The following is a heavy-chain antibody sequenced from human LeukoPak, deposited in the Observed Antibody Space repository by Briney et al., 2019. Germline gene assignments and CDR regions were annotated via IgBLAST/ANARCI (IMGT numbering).Heavy chain of an antibody. D-gene: IGHD3-9*01. CDR1: GFTFSNYA. CDR3: PKWGDYDVLTGYYVPDY. V-gene: IGHV3-23*01. Sequence: AGGSLRLSCAASGFTFSNYAMSWVRQAPGKGLEWVSAILGSGGSTYYADSVKGRFTVSRDNSKSTLYLQMNSLRAEDTALYYWPKWGDYDVLTGYYVPDYWGQGTLVTVSS. J-gene: IGHJ4*02. CDR2: ILGSGGST.